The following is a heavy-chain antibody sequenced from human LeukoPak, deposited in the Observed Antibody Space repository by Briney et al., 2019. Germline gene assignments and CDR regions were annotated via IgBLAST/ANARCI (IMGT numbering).Heavy chain of an antibody. Sequence: GGSLRLSCAASRFTFSTYWMHWVRHAPGKGLVWVSRINSDGSSTSYADSVKGRFTISRDNGKNTLYLQMNSLGVEDTAVYYCTRTTGQRCFDCWGRGTQVTVSS. CDR2: INSDGSST. CDR1: RFTFSTYW. J-gene: IGHJ4*02. CDR3: TRTTGQRCFDC. D-gene: IGHD4-11*01. V-gene: IGHV3-74*01.